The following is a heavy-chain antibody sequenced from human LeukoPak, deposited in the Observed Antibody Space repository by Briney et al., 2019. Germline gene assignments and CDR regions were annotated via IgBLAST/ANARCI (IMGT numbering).Heavy chain of an antibody. V-gene: IGHV1-2*02. CDR2: INPDSGAT. CDR1: GYSFIDYY. Sequence: ASVKVSCKASGYSFIDYYMHWLRQAPGQGLAWMGWINPDSGATNYVQKFQARDSMTRDTSITTAYMELGTLSSDEPPGHVCAPDMNHYALGSHPWGQRSQVTVSS. J-gene: IGHJ5*02. CDR3: APDMNHYALGSHP. D-gene: IGHD3-10*01.